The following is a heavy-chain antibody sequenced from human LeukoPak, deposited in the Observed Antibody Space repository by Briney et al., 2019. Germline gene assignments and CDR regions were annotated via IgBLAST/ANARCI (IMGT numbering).Heavy chain of an antibody. CDR2: INQGGSDK. J-gene: IGHJ4*02. CDR3: TRDRSRAEDD. D-gene: IGHD1-14*01. CDR1: GFTFSGHW. Sequence: GGSLRLSCAASGFTFSGHWMSWVGQAQGKGLEWVANINQGGSDKYYVDSVKGRFTISRDNANNLLYLQMNSLRGEDTAVYYCTRDRSRAEDDWGQGTLVTVSS. V-gene: IGHV3-7*01.